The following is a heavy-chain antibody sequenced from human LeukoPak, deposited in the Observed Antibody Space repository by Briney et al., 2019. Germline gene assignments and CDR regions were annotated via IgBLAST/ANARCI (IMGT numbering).Heavy chain of an antibody. Sequence: SETLSLTCTVSGGSISSYYWSWIRQPPGKGLEWIGYIYTSRSTNYNPSLKSRVTISVDTSKNQFSLKLSSVTAADTAVYYCARQARSSWITRHYYYSMDVWGKGTTVTVSS. CDR1: GGSISSYY. V-gene: IGHV4-4*09. J-gene: IGHJ6*03. D-gene: IGHD6-13*01. CDR2: IYTSRST. CDR3: ARQARSSWITRHYYYSMDV.